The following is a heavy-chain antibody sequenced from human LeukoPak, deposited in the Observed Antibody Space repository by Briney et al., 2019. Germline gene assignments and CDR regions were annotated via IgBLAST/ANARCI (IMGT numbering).Heavy chain of an antibody. V-gene: IGHV4-59*08. D-gene: IGHD5-18*01. J-gene: IGHJ6*03. CDR2: IYYSGST. CDR1: GGSITGYY. CDR3: ARLHADTTMTPYYYYIYV. Sequence: SETLSLTCTVSGGSITGYYWSWIRQPPGKGLEWIGYIYYSGSTNYNPSLKSRVTMSVDTSKNQFSLKLTSVTAADTAVYYCARLHADTTMTPYYYYIYVWGKGTTVTVSS.